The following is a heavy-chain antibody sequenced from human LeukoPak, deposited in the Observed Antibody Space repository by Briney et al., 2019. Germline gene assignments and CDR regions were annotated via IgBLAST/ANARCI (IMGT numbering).Heavy chain of an antibody. CDR3: ARDTSGYYDY. CDR2: ISSSSSHI. D-gene: IGHD2-15*01. CDR1: GFTFSSYS. V-gene: IGHV3-21*01. J-gene: IGHJ4*02. Sequence: GGSLRLSCAASGFTFSSYSMNWVRQAPGKGLEWVSSISSSSSHIYYADSVKGRFTISRDNAKNSLYLQMNSLRAEDTAVYYCARDTSGYYDYWGQGALVTVSS.